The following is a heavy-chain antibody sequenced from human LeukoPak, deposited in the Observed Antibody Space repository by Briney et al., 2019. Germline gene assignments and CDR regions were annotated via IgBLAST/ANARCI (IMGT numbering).Heavy chain of an antibody. CDR2: IYYTGST. D-gene: IGHD7-27*01. Sequence: PSETLSLTCAVSGASISGSGYYLGWIRQPPGKGLEWIGNIYYTGSTYYNASLQSRVTISIDTSKNQFSLKLSSVTAADTAVYYCASRKLGNDYWGQGTLVTVSS. V-gene: IGHV4-39*07. CDR3: ASRKLGNDY. J-gene: IGHJ4*02. CDR1: GASISGSGYY.